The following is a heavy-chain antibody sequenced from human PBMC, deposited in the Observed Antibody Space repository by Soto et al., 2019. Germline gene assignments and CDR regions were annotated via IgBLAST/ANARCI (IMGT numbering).Heavy chain of an antibody. CDR3: AKGDSAWNDGLDM. J-gene: IGHJ3*02. CDR2: ISSSGGTT. CDR1: RFTFSTYA. V-gene: IGHV3-23*01. Sequence: EVQLLESGGGLVQPGGYLRLSCAAARFTFSTYAMTWVRQAPEKGLEWVSSISSSGGTTSYADSGKGRFTVSRDNSKNILYLQMHSLRAEDTATYYCAKGDSAWNDGLDMWGQGTMVAVSS. D-gene: IGHD6-19*01.